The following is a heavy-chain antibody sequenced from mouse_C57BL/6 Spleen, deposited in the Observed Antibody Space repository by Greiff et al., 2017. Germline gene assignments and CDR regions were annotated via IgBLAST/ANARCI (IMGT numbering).Heavy chain of an antibody. Sequence: VQLQQSGTVLARPGASVKMSCKTSGYTFTSYWMHWVKQRPGQGLEWIGAIYPGNSDTSYNQKFKGKAKLTAVTSSSTAYMELSSLTNEDSAVYYCTVGGWGTFFDYWGQGTTLTVSS. CDR2: IYPGNSDT. V-gene: IGHV1-5*01. CDR1: GYTFTSYW. D-gene: IGHD3-3*01. CDR3: TVGGWGTFFDY. J-gene: IGHJ2*01.